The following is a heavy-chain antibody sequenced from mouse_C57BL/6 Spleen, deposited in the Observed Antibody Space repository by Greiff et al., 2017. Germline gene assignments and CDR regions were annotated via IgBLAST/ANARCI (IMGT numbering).Heavy chain of an antibody. Sequence: ESGPGLVKPSQSLSLTCSVTGYSITSGYYWNWIRQFPGNKLEWMGYISYDGSNNYNPSLKNRISITRDTSKNQFFLKLNSVTTEDTATYYCARRGYYGSSGAMDYWGQGTSVTVSS. CDR3: ARRGYYGSSGAMDY. V-gene: IGHV3-6*01. CDR1: GYSITSGYY. D-gene: IGHD1-1*01. CDR2: ISYDGSN. J-gene: IGHJ4*01.